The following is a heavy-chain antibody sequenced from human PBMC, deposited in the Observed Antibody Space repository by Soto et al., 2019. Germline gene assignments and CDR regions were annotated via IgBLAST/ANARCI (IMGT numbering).Heavy chain of an antibody. D-gene: IGHD6-13*01. J-gene: IGHJ4*02. CDR2: TYYRSKWYN. Sequence: SETLSLTCAISGDSVSSNSAAWNWIRQSPSRGLEWLGRTYYRSKWYNDYAVTVNSRITINPDTAKNQLSLQLNSVTPEDTAVYYGARDEIAAAGTVFDYWGQGTLVTVSS. CDR3: ARDEIAAAGTVFDY. CDR1: GDSVSSNSAA. V-gene: IGHV6-1*01.